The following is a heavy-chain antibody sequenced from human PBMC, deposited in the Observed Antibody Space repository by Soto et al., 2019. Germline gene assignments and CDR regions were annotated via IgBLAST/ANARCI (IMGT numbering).Heavy chain of an antibody. J-gene: IGHJ6*02. CDR1: GFTFRDYA. CDR2: VSNSGSST. D-gene: IGHD6-13*01. CDR3: AKGGSSSWEYYYYYYGMDV. V-gene: IGHV3-23*01. Sequence: GGSLRLSCAASGFTFRDYAMSWVRQAPGRGLEWVSGVSNSGSSTYYADSVKGRFTISRDNSKNTLYLQMNSLRAEDTAVYYCAKGGSSSWEYYYYYYGMDVWGQGTTVTVS.